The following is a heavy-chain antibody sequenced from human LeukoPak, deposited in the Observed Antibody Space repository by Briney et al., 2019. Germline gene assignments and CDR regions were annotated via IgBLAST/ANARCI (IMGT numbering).Heavy chain of an antibody. CDR2: INHSGST. V-gene: IGHV4-34*01. J-gene: IGHJ5*02. D-gene: IGHD6-19*01. CDR3: ARGVNKQLLVRGNWFDP. CDR1: GGSFSGYY. Sequence: PSETLSLTCAVYGGSFSGYYWSWIRQPPGKGLEWIGEINHSGSTNYNPSLKSRVTISIDTSKSQFSLKLSSVTAADTAVYYCARGVNKQLLVRGNWFDPWGQGTLVTVSS.